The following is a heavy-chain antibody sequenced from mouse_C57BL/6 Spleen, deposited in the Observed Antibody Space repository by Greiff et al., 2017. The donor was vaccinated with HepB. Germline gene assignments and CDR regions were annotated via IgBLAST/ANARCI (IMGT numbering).Heavy chain of an antibody. J-gene: IGHJ4*01. Sequence: VQLQQSGAELVKPGASVKISCKASGYAFSSYWMNWVKQRPGKGLEWIGQIYPGDGDTNYNGKFKGKATLTADKSSSTAYMQLSSLTSEDSAVSFCAYSHYELYAMDYWGQGTSVTVSS. CDR2: IYPGDGDT. D-gene: IGHD2-5*01. CDR3: AYSHYELYAMDY. V-gene: IGHV1-80*01. CDR1: GYAFSSYW.